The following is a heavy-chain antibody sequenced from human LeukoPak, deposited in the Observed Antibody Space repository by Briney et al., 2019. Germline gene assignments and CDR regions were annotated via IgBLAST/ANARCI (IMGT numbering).Heavy chain of an antibody. D-gene: IGHD3-10*01. J-gene: IGHJ4*02. V-gene: IGHV3-30*02. CDR1: GFIFSSYG. CDR2: IRYDGSIK. CDR3: AKDGRDHYVSGSYYRGVPALDY. Sequence: SGGSLRLSCAASGFIFSSYGMHWVRRAPGKGLEWVAFIRYDGSIKYYADSVKGRFTISRDNSKNTLFLQMNSLRVEDTAVYYCAKDGRDHYVSGSYYRGVPALDYWGQGTLVTVSS.